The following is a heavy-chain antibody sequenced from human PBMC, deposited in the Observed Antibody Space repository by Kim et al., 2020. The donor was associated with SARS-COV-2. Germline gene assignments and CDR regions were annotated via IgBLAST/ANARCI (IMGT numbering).Heavy chain of an antibody. V-gene: IGHV4-39*01. Sequence: SETLSLTCTVSGGSISSSSYYWGWIRQPPGKGLEWIGSIYYSGSTYYNPSLKSRVTISVDTSKNQFSLKLSSVTAADTAVYYCARHIQKGNGWFDPWGQGTLVTVSS. J-gene: IGHJ5*02. CDR1: GGSISSSSYY. CDR2: IYYSGST. D-gene: IGHD2-21*01. CDR3: ARHIQKGNGWFDP.